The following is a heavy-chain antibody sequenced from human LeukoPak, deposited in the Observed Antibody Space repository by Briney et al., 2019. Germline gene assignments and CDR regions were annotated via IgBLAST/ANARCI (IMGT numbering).Heavy chain of an antibody. D-gene: IGHD3-9*01. Sequence: SGGSLRLSCAASGFTFSAYGVHWVRQAPGKGLDWVAFIQYDGSNKYYADSVKGRFTISRDNSKNTLYLRMNSLRAEDTAIYYCARGGHYDILTGYKVFDYWGQGTLVTVSS. CDR3: ARGGHYDILTGYKVFDY. V-gene: IGHV3-30*02. J-gene: IGHJ4*02. CDR2: IQYDGSNK. CDR1: GFTFSAYG.